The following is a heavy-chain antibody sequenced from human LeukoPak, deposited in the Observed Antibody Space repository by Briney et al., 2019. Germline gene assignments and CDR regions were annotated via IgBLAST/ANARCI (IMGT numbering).Heavy chain of an antibody. V-gene: IGHV3-23*01. Sequence: PGGSLRLSCAASGFTFSSYAMSRVRQAPGKGLEWVSAISGSGGSTYYADSVKGRFTISRDNSKNTLYLQMNSLRAEDTAVYYCAKDLYGDYAFWFFFDYWGQGTLVTVSS. D-gene: IGHD4-17*01. CDR2: ISGSGGST. CDR3: AKDLYGDYAFWFFFDY. CDR1: GFTFSSYA. J-gene: IGHJ4*02.